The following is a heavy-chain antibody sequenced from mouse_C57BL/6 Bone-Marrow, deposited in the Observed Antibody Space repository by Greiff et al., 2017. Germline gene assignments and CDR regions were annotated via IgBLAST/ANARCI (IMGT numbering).Heavy chain of an antibody. Sequence: QVQLQQSGPELVKPGASVKISCKASGYAFSSSWMNWVKQRPGKGLEWIGRIYPGDGDTNYNGKFKGKATLTADKSSSTAYMQLSSLTSEDSAVYFCARSPYGSSSGDYWGQGTTLTGSS. V-gene: IGHV1-82*01. CDR3: ARSPYGSSSGDY. CDR1: GYAFSSSW. CDR2: IYPGDGDT. J-gene: IGHJ2*01. D-gene: IGHD1-1*01.